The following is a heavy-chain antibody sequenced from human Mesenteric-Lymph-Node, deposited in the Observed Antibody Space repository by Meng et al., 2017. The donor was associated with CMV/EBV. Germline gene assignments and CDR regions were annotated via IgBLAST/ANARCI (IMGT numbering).Heavy chain of an antibody. D-gene: IGHD1-26*01. CDR1: GGSFSGYY. J-gene: IGHJ4*02. CDR3: ARGWVVGAIPYFDY. Sequence: ETLSLTCAVYGGSFSGYYWSWIRQPPGKGLEWIGEINHSGSTNYNPSLKSRVTISVDTSKNQFSLKLSSVTAADTAVYYCARGWVVGAIPYFDYWGQGTLVTVSS. V-gene: IGHV4-34*01. CDR2: INHSGST.